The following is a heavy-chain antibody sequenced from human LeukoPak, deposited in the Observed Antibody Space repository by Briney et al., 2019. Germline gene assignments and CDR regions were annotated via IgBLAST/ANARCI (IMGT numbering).Heavy chain of an antibody. D-gene: IGHD1-26*01. J-gene: IGHJ4*02. CDR1: GESVSSYF. V-gene: IGHV4-59*02. Sequence: SETLSLTCSVSGESVSSYFWSWVRQPPGKGLEGIAYMHYSGTTNYNASLKSRLTMSVDTSKNQFSLMLSSVTAADTAVYYCARDIRVIGATLYFDYWGQGILVTVSS. CDR3: ARDIRVIGATLYFDY. CDR2: MHYSGTT.